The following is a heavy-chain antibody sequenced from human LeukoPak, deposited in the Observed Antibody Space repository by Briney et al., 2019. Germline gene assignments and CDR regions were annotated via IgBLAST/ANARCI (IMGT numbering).Heavy chain of an antibody. CDR2: IKQDGSEK. CDR3: ARAYSGSEDY. J-gene: IGHJ4*02. D-gene: IGHD3-10*01. CDR1: GFTFSSYS. V-gene: IGHV3-7*01. Sequence: GGSLRLSCAASGFTFSSYSMNWVRQAPGKGLEWVANIKQDGSEKYYVDSVKGRFTISRDNAKNSLYLQMNSLRAEDTAVYYCARAYSGSEDYWGQGTLVTVSS.